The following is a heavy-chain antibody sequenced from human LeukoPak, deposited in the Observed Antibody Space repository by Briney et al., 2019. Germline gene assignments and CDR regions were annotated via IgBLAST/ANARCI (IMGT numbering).Heavy chain of an antibody. J-gene: IGHJ4*02. D-gene: IGHD1-26*01. CDR2: INRDESVT. CDR1: GFTLSKSW. CDR3: ARGPDHGGSYYHD. V-gene: IGHV3-74*01. Sequence: PGGSLRLSCAASGFTLSKSWMYWIRQAPGKGLVWASRINRDESVTEYADSVKGRFTISRDNAKNTLFLQMNSLRVEDTAVYYCARGPDHGGSYYHDWGQGTPVTVSS.